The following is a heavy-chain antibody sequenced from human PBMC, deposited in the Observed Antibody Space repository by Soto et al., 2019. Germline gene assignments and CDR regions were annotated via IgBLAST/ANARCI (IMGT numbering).Heavy chain of an antibody. Sequence: TGGSLRLSCAASGFTFSSYVMSWVRQTPGKGLEYVSSISDNGVSTYYAASVKGRFTISRDNSKNTLYLQMNSLRVEDTAVYYCAKTGRMPDFRGQGTQVTVSS. J-gene: IGHJ4*02. CDR2: ISDNGVST. V-gene: IGHV3-23*01. D-gene: IGHD2-2*01. CDR1: GFTFSSYV. CDR3: AKTGRMPDF.